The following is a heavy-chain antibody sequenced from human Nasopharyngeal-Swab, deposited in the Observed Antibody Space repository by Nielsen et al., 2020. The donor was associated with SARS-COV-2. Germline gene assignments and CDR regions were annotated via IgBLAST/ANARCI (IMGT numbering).Heavy chain of an antibody. J-gene: IGHJ4*02. CDR2: ISGSGGST. D-gene: IGHD3-10*01. CDR3: AKVRPDGSGSYTYYFDY. V-gene: IGHV3-23*01. CDR1: GFTFRSYA. Sequence: GESLKLSCAASGFTFRSYAMSWVRQAPGKGLEWVSAISGSGGSTYYADSVKGRFTISRDNSKNTLYLQMNSLRAEDTAVYYCAKVRPDGSGSYTYYFDYWGQGTLVTVSS.